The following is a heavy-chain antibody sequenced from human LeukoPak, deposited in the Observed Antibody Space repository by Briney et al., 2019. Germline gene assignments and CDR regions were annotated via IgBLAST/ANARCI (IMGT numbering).Heavy chain of an antibody. V-gene: IGHV3-30-3*01. J-gene: IGHJ4*02. D-gene: IGHD3-10*01. CDR3: ARGGFGEFGFDY. CDR2: ISYDGSNK. Sequence: QSGGSLRLSCAASGFTFSSYAMHWVRQAPGKGLEWVAVISYDGSNKYYADSVKGRFTISRDNSKNTLYLQMNSLRAEDTAVYYCARGGFGEFGFDYWGQGTLATVSS. CDR1: GFTFSSYA.